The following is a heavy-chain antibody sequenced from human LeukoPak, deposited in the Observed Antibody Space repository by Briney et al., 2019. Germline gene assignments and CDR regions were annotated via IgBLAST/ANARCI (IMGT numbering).Heavy chain of an antibody. D-gene: IGHD3-9*01. CDR2: IYYSGST. J-gene: IGHJ6*03. Sequence: SETLSLTCTVSGGSISSYYWSWIRQPPGKGLEWIGYIYYSGSTNYNPSLKSRVTISVDTSKNQFSLKLSSVTAADTAVYYCARLNHDIEDNYYYMDVWGKGTTVTVSS. CDR1: GGSISSYY. CDR3: ARLNHDIEDNYYYMDV. V-gene: IGHV4-59*01.